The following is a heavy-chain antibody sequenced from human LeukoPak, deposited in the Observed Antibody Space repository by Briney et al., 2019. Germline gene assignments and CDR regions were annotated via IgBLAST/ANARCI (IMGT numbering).Heavy chain of an antibody. CDR2: ISGSSSYI. V-gene: IGHV3-21*01. CDR1: GFTFSSYS. D-gene: IGHD2-21*01. J-gene: IGHJ4*02. CDR3: AREAIGDY. Sequence: GGSLRLSCAASGFTFSSYSMNWVRQAPGKGLEWVSSISGSSSYIYYADSVKGRFTISRDNAKNSLYLQMNSLRAEDTAVYYCAREAIGDYWGQGTLVTVSS.